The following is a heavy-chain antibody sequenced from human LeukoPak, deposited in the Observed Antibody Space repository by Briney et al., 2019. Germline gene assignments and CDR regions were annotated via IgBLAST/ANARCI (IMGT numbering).Heavy chain of an antibody. J-gene: IGHJ4*02. Sequence: GGSLRLSCAASGFTFSSYGMHWVRQAPGKGLEWVAVISYDGSNKYYADSVKGRFTISRDNSKNTLYLQMNSLRAEDTAVYYCAKDRIAAADYYFDYWGQGTLVTVSS. CDR3: AKDRIAAADYYFDY. D-gene: IGHD6-13*01. CDR2: ISYDGSNK. V-gene: IGHV3-30*18. CDR1: GFTFSSYG.